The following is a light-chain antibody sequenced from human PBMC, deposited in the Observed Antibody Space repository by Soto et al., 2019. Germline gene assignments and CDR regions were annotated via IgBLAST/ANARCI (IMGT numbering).Light chain of an antibody. CDR3: SSYTNKDTLL. CDR2: DVT. Sequence: ALTQPASVSGSPGQSITISCTGTSSDVGGYDHVSWYQQHPGKAPKLIIYDVTVRPSGISRRFSGSKSDNTASLAVSGLQPEDEADYYCSSYTNKDTLLFGGGTKVTVL. J-gene: IGLJ3*02. V-gene: IGLV2-14*03. CDR1: SSDVGGYDH.